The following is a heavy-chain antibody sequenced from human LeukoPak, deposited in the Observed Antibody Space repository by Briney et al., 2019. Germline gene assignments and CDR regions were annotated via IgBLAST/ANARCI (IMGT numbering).Heavy chain of an antibody. J-gene: IGHJ4*02. CDR2: IYYSGST. Sequence: NSSETLSLTCTVSGGSLSSYYWSWIRQPPGKGLEWIGYIYYSGSTNYNPSLKSRVTISVDTSKNQFSLKLSSVTAADTAVYYCARDFSAAGAFDYWGQETLVTVSS. D-gene: IGHD6-13*01. CDR3: ARDFSAAGAFDY. CDR1: GGSLSSYY. V-gene: IGHV4-59*01.